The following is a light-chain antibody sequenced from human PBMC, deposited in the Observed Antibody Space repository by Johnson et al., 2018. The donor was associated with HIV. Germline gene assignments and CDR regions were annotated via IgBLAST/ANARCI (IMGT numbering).Light chain of an antibody. V-gene: IGLV1-44*01. CDR2: RNN. CDR3: AAWDDSLNGSYV. CDR1: SSNIGSNT. Sequence: QSVLTQPPSASGTPGQRVTISCSGSSSNIGSNTVNWYQQLPGTAPKLLIYRNNQRPSGVPDRFSGSKSGTSASLAISGLPSEDEADYYCAAWDDSLNGSYVFGTGTKVTVL. J-gene: IGLJ1*01.